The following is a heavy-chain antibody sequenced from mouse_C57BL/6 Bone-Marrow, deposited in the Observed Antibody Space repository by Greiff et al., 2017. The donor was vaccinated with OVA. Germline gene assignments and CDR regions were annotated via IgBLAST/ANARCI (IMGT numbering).Heavy chain of an antibody. CDR3: ASPSSGAWFAY. CDR1: GYTFTGSW. D-gene: IGHD3-2*02. CDR2: ILPGNGGP. J-gene: IGHJ3*01. Sequence: QVQLQQSGAELMKPGASVKLSCKAPGYTFTGSWIEWVKQRPGHGLEWIGEILPGNGGPNYNEKFKGKATFTADTSSNTADMQLSSLTTEDSAIYYCASPSSGAWFAYWGQGTLVTVSA. V-gene: IGHV1-9*01.